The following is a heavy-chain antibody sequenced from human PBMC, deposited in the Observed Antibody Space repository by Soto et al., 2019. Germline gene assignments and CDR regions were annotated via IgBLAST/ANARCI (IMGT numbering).Heavy chain of an antibody. D-gene: IGHD3-22*01. Sequence: PSETLSLTCAVYGGSFIGYYCILIRHPPGKGLEWIGEINHSGSTNYNPSLKSRVTISVDTSKNQFSLKLSSVTAADTAVYYCARGRAYYDSSGYYYWGQGTLVTVSS. J-gene: IGHJ4*02. CDR2: INHSGST. CDR1: GGSFIGYY. V-gene: IGHV4-34*01. CDR3: ARGRAYYDSSGYYY.